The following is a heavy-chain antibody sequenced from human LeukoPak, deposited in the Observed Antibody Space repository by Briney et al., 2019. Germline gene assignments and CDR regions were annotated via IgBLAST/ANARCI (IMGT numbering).Heavy chain of an antibody. D-gene: IGHD4-23*01. CDR2: VSYDGGNK. CDR3: ARGYGGQDYFDY. V-gene: IGHV3-30*03. J-gene: IGHJ4*02. Sequence: GSSLRPSCAPSGFTFSSYGMHWVRQAPGKGLEWVAVVSYDGGNKDYPDSVKGRFTIPRDNSKNTLYLQMNRLRAEDTAVYYCARGYGGQDYFDYWGQGTLVTVSS. CDR1: GFTFSSYG.